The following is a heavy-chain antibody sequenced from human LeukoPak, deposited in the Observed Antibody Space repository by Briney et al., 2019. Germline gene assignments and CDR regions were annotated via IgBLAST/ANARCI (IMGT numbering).Heavy chain of an antibody. CDR2: LNHSGST. V-gene: IGHV4-34*01. D-gene: IGHD3-22*01. CDR3: ARDQAHEHYYDSSGFDY. J-gene: IGHJ4*02. Sequence: SETLSLTCAVYGVSFSGYYWSWIRQPPGKGLEWIGELNHSGSTNYNPSLKSRVTISVDTSKNQFSLKLSSVTAADTAVYYCARDQAHEHYYDSSGFDYWGQGTLVTVSS. CDR1: GVSFSGYY.